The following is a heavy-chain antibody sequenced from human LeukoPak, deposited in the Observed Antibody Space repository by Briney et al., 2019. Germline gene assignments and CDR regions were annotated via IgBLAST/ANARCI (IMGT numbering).Heavy chain of an antibody. CDR1: GFTFSSYW. D-gene: IGHD6-19*01. CDR3: AGGRGRSSDY. J-gene: IGHJ4*02. Sequence: PGGSLRLSCATSGFTFSSYWMNWVRQAPGKGLEWVANIEQDGSEKNYVDSVKGRFTISRDNAKNSLYLQMSSLRAEDTAVYYCAGGRGRSSDYWSLGTLVTVSS. CDR2: IEQDGSEK. V-gene: IGHV3-7*03.